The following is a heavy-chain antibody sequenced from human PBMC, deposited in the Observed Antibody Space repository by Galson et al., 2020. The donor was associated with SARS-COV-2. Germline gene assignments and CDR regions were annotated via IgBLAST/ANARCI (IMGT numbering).Heavy chain of an antibody. CDR3: ARNVVVPAAILTYYYYGMDV. J-gene: IGHJ6*02. V-gene: IGHV1-18*01. Sequence: ASVKVSCKASGYTFTSYGISCVRQAPGQGLEWMGWISAYNGNTNYAQKLQGRVTMTTDTSTSTAYMELRSLRSDDTAVYYCARNVVVPAAILTYYYYGMDVWGQGTTVIVSS. D-gene: IGHD2-2*01. CDR2: ISAYNGNT. CDR1: GYTFTSYG.